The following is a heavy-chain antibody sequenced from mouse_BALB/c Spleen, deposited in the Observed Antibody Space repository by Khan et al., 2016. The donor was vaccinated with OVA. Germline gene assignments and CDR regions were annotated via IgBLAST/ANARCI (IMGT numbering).Heavy chain of an antibody. CDR2: IITGGIYT. V-gene: IGHV5-6*01. Sequence: EVQLQESGGDLVEPGGSLKLSCAASGFTFSSYGTSWVRQTPDKRLVWVATIITGGIYTYYPDSVKGRFTISRDNAKNTLYLQMSSLKSEDTAMYFRARNSRSVGDNYFDDWGAGTTLTVSS. D-gene: IGHD3-3*01. J-gene: IGHJ1*01. CDR1: GFTFSSYG. CDR3: ARNSRSVGDNYFDD.